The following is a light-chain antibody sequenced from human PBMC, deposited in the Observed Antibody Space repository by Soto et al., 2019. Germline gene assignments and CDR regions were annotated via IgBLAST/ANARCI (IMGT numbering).Light chain of an antibody. J-gene: IGLJ1*01. CDR2: EVS. CDR1: SSDVGGYNY. V-gene: IGLV2-8*01. CDR3: SSYADNNNLHV. Sequence: QSALTQPPSASGSPGQSVTISCTGTSSDVGGYNYVSWYQQHPGKAPKLMIYEVSKRPSGVPDRFSGSKSGNTASLTVSGLQAEDEADYYCSSYADNNNLHVFGTGTKVTVL.